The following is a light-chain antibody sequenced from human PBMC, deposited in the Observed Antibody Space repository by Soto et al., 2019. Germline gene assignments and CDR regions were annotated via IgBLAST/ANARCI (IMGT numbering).Light chain of an antibody. V-gene: IGKV3-20*01. CDR3: QQYDSSPWT. J-gene: IGKJ1*01. CDR2: DAS. CDR1: QSVSTDF. Sequence: EIVLTQSPGTLSLSPGDRAALSCRASQSVSTDFLAWYQQKPGQAPRLLMYDASSRATGVPDRFSGSGSGTYFPLTITRLGPEDFAVYYCQQYDSSPWTFGQGTKVEIK.